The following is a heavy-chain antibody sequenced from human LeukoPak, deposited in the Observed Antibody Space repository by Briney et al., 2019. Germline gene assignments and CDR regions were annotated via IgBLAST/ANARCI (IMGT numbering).Heavy chain of an antibody. CDR2: IYSGGST. V-gene: IGHV3-66*01. CDR1: GFTFSSYG. D-gene: IGHD7-27*01. J-gene: IGHJ4*02. Sequence: GRSLRLSCAASGFTFSSYGMHWVRQAPGKGLEWVAVIYSGGSTYYADSVKGRFTISRDNSKNTLYLQVNNLSAEDTAMYYCASSYWGYFDYWGQGTLVTVSS. CDR3: ASSYWGYFDY.